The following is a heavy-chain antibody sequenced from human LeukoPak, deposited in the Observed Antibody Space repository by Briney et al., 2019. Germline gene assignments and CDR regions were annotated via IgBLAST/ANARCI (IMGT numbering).Heavy chain of an antibody. D-gene: IGHD3-22*01. Sequence: GGSLRLSCAASGFTFSYYGMHWVRQAPGKGLEWVAVISYDGSNKYYAESVKGRFTISRDNSKNTLYLQMNSLRAEDTAVYYCAKDYYDSSGYYNDASDMWGQGTMVTVSS. CDR3: AKDYYDSSGYYNDASDM. V-gene: IGHV3-30*18. CDR1: GFTFSYYG. CDR2: ISYDGSNK. J-gene: IGHJ3*02.